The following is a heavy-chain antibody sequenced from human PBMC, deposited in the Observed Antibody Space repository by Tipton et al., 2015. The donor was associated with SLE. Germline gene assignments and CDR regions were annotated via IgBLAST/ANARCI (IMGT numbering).Heavy chain of an antibody. V-gene: IGHV3-30*04. CDR2: ISYDGSNK. CDR3: ASELLDAFDF. Sequence: SLRLSCAASGFTFSTYAMHWVRQAPGKGLEWVAVISYDGSNKYYTDSVKGRFTLSRDNSKNTLYLQMNSLRAEDTAVYYCASELLDAFDFWGQGTMVTVSS. CDR1: GFTFSTYA. J-gene: IGHJ3*01.